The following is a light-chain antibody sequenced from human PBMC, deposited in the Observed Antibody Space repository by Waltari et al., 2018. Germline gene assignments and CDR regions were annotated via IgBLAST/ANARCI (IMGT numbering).Light chain of an antibody. CDR2: GAS. CDR3: QQHGTSPYT. J-gene: IGKJ2*01. Sequence: EIVLTQSPGTLSLSPGERATLSCRASQSVPRNYLAWYQHKPGQAPRLLIYGASSRATGIPDRFSGSGSGTDFTLTISRLEPEDFAVFFCQQHGTSPYTFGQWTKLEIK. CDR1: QSVPRNY. V-gene: IGKV3-20*01.